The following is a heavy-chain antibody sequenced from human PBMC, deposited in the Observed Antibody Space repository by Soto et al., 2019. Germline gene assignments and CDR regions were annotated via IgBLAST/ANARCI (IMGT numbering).Heavy chain of an antibody. Sequence: PGESLKISCKGSGYSFTSYWIGWVRQMPGKGLEWMGIIYPGDSDTRYSPSFQGQVAISADKSISTAYLQWSSLKASDTAMYYCARVGIVATITGAFDIWGQGTMVTVSS. D-gene: IGHD5-12*01. CDR1: GYSFTSYW. CDR2: IYPGDSDT. CDR3: ARVGIVATITGAFDI. J-gene: IGHJ3*02. V-gene: IGHV5-51*01.